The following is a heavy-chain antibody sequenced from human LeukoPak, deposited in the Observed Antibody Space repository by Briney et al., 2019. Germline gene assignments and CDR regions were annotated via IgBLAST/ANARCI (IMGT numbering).Heavy chain of an antibody. CDR2: ISYDGSNK. J-gene: IGHJ4*02. CDR1: GFTFSSYA. Sequence: GGSLRLSCAASGFTFSSYAMHWVRQAPGKGLEWVAVISYDGSNKYYADSVQGRFTISRDNSKNTLYLQMNSLRAEDTAVYYCARGDPDYYDSSGYYSNFDYWGQGTLVTVSS. CDR3: ARGDPDYYDSSGYYSNFDY. V-gene: IGHV3-30-3*01. D-gene: IGHD3-22*01.